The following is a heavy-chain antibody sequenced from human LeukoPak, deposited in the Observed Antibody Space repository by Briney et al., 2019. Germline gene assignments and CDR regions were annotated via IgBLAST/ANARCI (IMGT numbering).Heavy chain of an antibody. D-gene: IGHD1-26*01. CDR3: ARTWELRENAFDI. CDR2: INHSGST. Sequence: PSETLSLTCAVYGGSFSGYYWSWIRQPPGKGLEWIGEINHSGSTNYNPSLKSRVTISVGTSKNQFSLKLSSVTAADTAVYYCARTWELRENAFDIWGQGTMVTVSS. CDR1: GGSFSGYY. V-gene: IGHV4-34*01. J-gene: IGHJ3*02.